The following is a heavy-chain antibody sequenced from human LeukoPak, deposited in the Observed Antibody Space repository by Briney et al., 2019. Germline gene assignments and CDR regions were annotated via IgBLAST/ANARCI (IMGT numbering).Heavy chain of an antibody. D-gene: IGHD6-6*01. J-gene: IGHJ5*01. CDR3: ARVSGSIVARLAWFDS. CDR1: GYIFTKYG. Sequence: ASVKISRKASGYIFTKYGFTWVRQAPGQGLEWMGWISAYDGYTNHAQKFQGRVTMTTDSSTNTAYMESRSLRSDDTAVHYCARVSGSIVARLAWFDSWGQGTLVTVSS. CDR2: ISAYDGYT. V-gene: IGHV1-18*01.